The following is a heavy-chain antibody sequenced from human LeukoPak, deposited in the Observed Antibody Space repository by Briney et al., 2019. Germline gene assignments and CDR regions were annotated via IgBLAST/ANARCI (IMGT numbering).Heavy chain of an antibody. CDR1: GFSFISYG. V-gene: IGHV3-30*18. D-gene: IGHD4-17*01. CDR3: AKRPSDYGDYVTYFDY. CDR2: ISDNGRNK. J-gene: IGHJ4*02. Sequence: GGFLRLSCAASGFSFISYGMHWVRQAPGKGLEWVGVISDNGRNKKYADSVKGRFTISRDNSKDTLYLQMNSLRDEDTGVYYCAKRPSDYGDYVTYFDYWGQGTLVTVSS.